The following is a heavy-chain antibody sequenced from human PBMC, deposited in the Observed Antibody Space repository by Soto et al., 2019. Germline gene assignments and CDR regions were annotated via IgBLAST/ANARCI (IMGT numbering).Heavy chain of an antibody. V-gene: IGHV3-49*03. Sequence: GGSLRLSCTASGFTFGDYAMSWFRQAPGKGLEWVGFIRSKAYGGTTEYAASVKGRFTISRDDSKSIAYLQMNSLKTEDTAVYYCTSPLPSPYDFWSGYSILEAFDIWGQGPMVTVSS. CDR3: TSPLPSPYDFWSGYSILEAFDI. CDR2: IRSKAYGGTT. CDR1: GFTFGDYA. D-gene: IGHD3-3*01. J-gene: IGHJ3*02.